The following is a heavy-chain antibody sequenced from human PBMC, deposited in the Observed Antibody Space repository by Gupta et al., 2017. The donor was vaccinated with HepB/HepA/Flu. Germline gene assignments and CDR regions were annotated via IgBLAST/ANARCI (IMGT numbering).Heavy chain of an antibody. J-gene: IGHJ6*03. Sequence: EVQLVESGGGLVKPGGSLRLSCAASGFTFSSYSMNWVRQAQGTGLEWVSSISSSSSYIYYADSVKGRFTISRDNAKNSLYLQMNSLRAEDTAVYYCARDTLWSGYDSADYYYMDVWGKGTTVTVSS. CDR3: ARDTLWSGYDSADYYYMDV. CDR2: ISSSSSYI. CDR1: GFTFSSYS. V-gene: IGHV3-21*01. D-gene: IGHD5-12*01.